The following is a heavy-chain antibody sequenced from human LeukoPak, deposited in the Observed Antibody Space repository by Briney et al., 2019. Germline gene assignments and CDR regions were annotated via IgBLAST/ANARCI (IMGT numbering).Heavy chain of an antibody. V-gene: IGHV3-23*01. CDR3: AKPLYSSSSGGADY. CDR2: ISGSGGST. CDR1: GFTFSSYA. J-gene: IGHJ4*02. Sequence: GGSLRLSCAASGFTFSSYAMTWVRQAPGKGLEWVSFISGSGGSTYYADSVKGRFTISRDNSKNTLSLQMNSLRAEDTAVYYCAKPLYSSSSGGADYWGQGTLVTVSS. D-gene: IGHD6-6*01.